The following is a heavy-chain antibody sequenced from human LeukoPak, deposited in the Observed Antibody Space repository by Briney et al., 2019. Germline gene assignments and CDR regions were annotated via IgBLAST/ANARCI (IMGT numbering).Heavy chain of an antibody. CDR3: VRDRCSGGSCRLFDY. V-gene: IGHV3-33*01. Sequence: GASLRLSCAASGFTFGTYAMHWVRQAPGKGLEWVAVMWSDGDNRYYADSVKGRFTISRDNSKNTLYLEMNSLRAEDTAVYYCVRDRCSGGSCRLFDYWGQGALVTVSS. J-gene: IGHJ4*02. CDR1: GFTFGTYA. CDR2: MWSDGDNR. D-gene: IGHD2-15*01.